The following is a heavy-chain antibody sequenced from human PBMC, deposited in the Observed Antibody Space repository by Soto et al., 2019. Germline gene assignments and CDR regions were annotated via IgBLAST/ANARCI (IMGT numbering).Heavy chain of an antibody. D-gene: IGHD3-10*01. CDR1: GGSISSGGYS. CDR2: IYHSGST. V-gene: IGHV4-30-2*01. Sequence: PSETLSLTCAVSGGSISSGGYSWSWIRQPPGKGLEWIGYIYHSGSTYYNPSLKSRVTISVDRSKNQFSLKLSSVTAADTAVYYCARDRTYYGSGNYKFDYWGQGTLVTVSS. CDR3: ARDRTYYGSGNYKFDY. J-gene: IGHJ4*02.